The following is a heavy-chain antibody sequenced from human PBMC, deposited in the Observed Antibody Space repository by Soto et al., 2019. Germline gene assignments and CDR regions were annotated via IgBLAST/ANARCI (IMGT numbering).Heavy chain of an antibody. CDR2: TYYNGNA. CDR3: ARHFVAVVIKGWGY. Sequence: ETLSLTCNVSGGSIDRSNYYWDWLRQPPGKGLEWIGTTYYNGNAYYNPSLKSRVSMSVDTSKNQFSLKLVSVTAADTAVYYCARHFVAVVIKGWGYWGQGTLVTVS. CDR1: GGSIDRSNYY. J-gene: IGHJ4*02. D-gene: IGHD3-10*01. V-gene: IGHV4-39*01.